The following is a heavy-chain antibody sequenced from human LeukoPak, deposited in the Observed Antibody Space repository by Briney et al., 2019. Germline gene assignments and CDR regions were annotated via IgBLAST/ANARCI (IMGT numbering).Heavy chain of an antibody. CDR3: ARSPLGGSGWYFDY. Sequence: SETLSLTCTVSGGSISTSSYYWGWVRQPPGKGLEWIGNIFYSGSTYYNPSLKSRVTISVDTSKNQFSLKLSSVTAADTAVYYCARSPLGGSGWYFDYWGQGTLVTVSS. V-gene: IGHV4-39*07. CDR2: IFYSGST. CDR1: GGSISTSSYY. J-gene: IGHJ4*02. D-gene: IGHD6-19*01.